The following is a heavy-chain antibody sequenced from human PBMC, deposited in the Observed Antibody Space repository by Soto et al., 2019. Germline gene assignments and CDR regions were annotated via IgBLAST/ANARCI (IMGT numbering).Heavy chain of an antibody. D-gene: IGHD2-21*02. V-gene: IGHV1-69*06. J-gene: IGHJ4*02. CDR2: IILHFGTA. CDR3: ASKAACGGDCYAFDS. CDR1: GGIFSSNT. Sequence: QVYLVQSGAEVKKPGSSVKISCKASGGIFSSNTINWVRQAAGQGLEWMGGIILHFGTANYAEKFQGRVTITADKSTKTEYMELTSLSSEDTAVYYCASKAACGGDCYAFDSWGQGTLVTVSS.